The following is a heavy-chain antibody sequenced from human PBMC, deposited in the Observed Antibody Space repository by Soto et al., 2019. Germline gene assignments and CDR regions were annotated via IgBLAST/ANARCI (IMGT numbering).Heavy chain of an antibody. Sequence: QVQLVQSGAEVKKPGASVKVSCKGSGYTFTSYGINWVRQAPGQGLEWMGWISAYNGNTNYAQKLQGRVTMTTDTXXSTAYMELRSLRSDDSALYYCARDKGDGSGSYYGYWGQGTLVTVSS. CDR2: ISAYNGNT. D-gene: IGHD3-10*01. CDR1: GYTFTSYG. CDR3: ARDKGDGSGSYYGY. J-gene: IGHJ4*02. V-gene: IGHV1-18*01.